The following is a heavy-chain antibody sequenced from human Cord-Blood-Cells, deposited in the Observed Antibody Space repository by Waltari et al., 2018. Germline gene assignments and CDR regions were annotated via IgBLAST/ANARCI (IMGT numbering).Heavy chain of an antibody. CDR2: IDHSGST. Sequence: QVQLQQWGAGLLKPSETLSLTCAVYGGSFNGYYWSWIRPPPGKGPEWTGEIDHSGSTSDTPSLKRRGTISGDRAKSQVSLKLSSGSAADTAVYYCASRPAPPHHAFVDYWGQGTLVTVAS. CDR1: GGSFNGYY. J-gene: IGHJ4*02. V-gene: IGHV4-34*01. D-gene: IGHD3-16*01. CDR3: ASRPAPPHHAFVDY.